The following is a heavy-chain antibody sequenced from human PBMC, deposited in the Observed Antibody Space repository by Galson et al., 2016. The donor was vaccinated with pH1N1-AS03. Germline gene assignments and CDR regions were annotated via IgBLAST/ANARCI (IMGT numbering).Heavy chain of an antibody. CDR2: INTDSGVT. V-gene: IGHV1-2*04. Sequence: SVKVSCKASGYISTGFYVHWVRQAPGQGLEWMGWINTDSGVTNYAQKFEAWVTMTRDTSVSTAYMELYGLKSDDTAVYYCARDPRGPCTSATCPTTYCFGMDVWGQGTTVIVSS. CDR1: GYISTGFY. J-gene: IGHJ6*02. D-gene: IGHD2/OR15-2a*01. CDR3: ARDPRGPCTSATCPTTYCFGMDV.